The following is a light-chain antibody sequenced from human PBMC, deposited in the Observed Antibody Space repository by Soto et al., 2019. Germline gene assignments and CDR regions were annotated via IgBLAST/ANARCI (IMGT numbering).Light chain of an antibody. CDR3: QSYDSSIYVV. Sequence: NFMLTQPHSVSESPGKTVTISCTRSSGSIASNYVQWYQQRPGSAPTTVIYEDNQRPSGVPDRFSGSIDSSSNSASLTISGLKTGDEADYYCQSYDSSIYVVFGGGTKLTVL. CDR2: EDN. V-gene: IGLV6-57*04. J-gene: IGLJ2*01. CDR1: SGSIASNY.